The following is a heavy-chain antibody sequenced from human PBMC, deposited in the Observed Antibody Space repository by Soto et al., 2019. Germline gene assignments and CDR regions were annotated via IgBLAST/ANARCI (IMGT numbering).Heavy chain of an antibody. V-gene: IGHV1-8*01. D-gene: IGHD2-15*01. Sequence: QVQLVQSGAEVTKPGASVKVSCKASGYTFTNYDINWVRQAPGQGLEWLGWMSPNTGNTGQTQTFQGGLSMTRNTSINTAYLEMTRLKSEDTAVYYCAISDCSGGSCYMLDYWGQGTLVTVSS. CDR2: MSPNTGNT. J-gene: IGHJ4*02. CDR1: GYTFTNYD. CDR3: AISDCSGGSCYMLDY.